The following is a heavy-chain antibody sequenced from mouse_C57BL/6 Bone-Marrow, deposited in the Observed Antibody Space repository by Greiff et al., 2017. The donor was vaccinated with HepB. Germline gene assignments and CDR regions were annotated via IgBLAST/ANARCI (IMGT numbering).Heavy chain of an antibody. CDR2: IDPSDSYT. Sequence: QVQLQQPGAELVKPGASVKLSCKASGYTFTSYWMQWVKQRPGQGLEWIGEIDPSDSYTNYNQKFKGKATLTVDTSSSTAYMQLSSLTSEDSAVYYCARVYYFDYWGQGTTLTVSS. CDR1: GYTFTSYW. J-gene: IGHJ2*01. V-gene: IGHV1-50*01. CDR3: ARVYYFDY.